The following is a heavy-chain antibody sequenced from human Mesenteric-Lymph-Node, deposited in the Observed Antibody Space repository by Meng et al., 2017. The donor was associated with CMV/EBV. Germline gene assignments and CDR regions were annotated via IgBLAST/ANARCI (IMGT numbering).Heavy chain of an antibody. CDR3: ARDRDTDWYSPFDY. Sequence: QVQLVQSGAEVKKPGASVRVSGKASGYTFIDYYINWVRQAPGQGLEWMGRINPKTGGRSYAQNFQGRVTMTRDTSINTAYMEVNRLNSDDTAIYYCARDRDTDWYSPFDYWGPGTLVTVSS. J-gene: IGHJ4*02. CDR2: INPKTGGR. D-gene: IGHD3-9*01. V-gene: IGHV1-2*06. CDR1: GYTFIDYY.